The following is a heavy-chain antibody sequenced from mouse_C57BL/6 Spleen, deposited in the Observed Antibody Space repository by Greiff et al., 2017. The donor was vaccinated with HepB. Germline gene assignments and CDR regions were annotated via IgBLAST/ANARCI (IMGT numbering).Heavy chain of an antibody. J-gene: IGHJ4*01. CDR1: GYTFTSYW. CDR2: IDPSDSYT. V-gene: IGHV1-69*01. CDR3: ARRPAMDY. Sequence: QVQLQQPGAELVMPGASVKLSCKASGYTFTSYWMHWVKQRPGQGLEWIGEIDPSDSYTNYNQKFKGKSKFTVDKSSSTAYMQLSSLTSEESAVYYCARRPAMDYWGQGTSVTVSS.